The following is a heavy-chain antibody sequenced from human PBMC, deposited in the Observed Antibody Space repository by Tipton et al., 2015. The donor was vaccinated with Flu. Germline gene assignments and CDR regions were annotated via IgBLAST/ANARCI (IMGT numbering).Heavy chain of an antibody. V-gene: IGHV4-38-2*01. CDR1: GYSISSGYY. Sequence: TLSLTCAVSGYSISSGYYWGWIRQPPGKGLEWIGSIYHSGSTYYNPSLKSRVTVSVDTPKNQFSLKLSSVTAADTAVYYCALTLGYCSGGSCYSIFDYWGQGTLVTVSS. J-gene: IGHJ4*02. D-gene: IGHD2-15*01. CDR2: IYHSGST. CDR3: ALTLGYCSGGSCYSIFDY.